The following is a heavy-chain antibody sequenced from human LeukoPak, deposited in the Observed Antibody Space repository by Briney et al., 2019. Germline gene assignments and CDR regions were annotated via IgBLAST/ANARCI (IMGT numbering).Heavy chain of an antibody. Sequence: GGPLRLSCAASGFTFNNFAMHWVRQAPGKGLEWVAVISIDGAKTYSADSVKGRFTISRDNSKKTLYLKMNTVRAEDTAVYYCAKGEGGSSSWYDFYDYGMDVWGKGTTVTVSS. J-gene: IGHJ6*04. CDR1: GFTFNNFA. CDR3: AKGEGGSSSWYDFYDYGMDV. D-gene: IGHD2-2*01. CDR2: ISIDGAKT. V-gene: IGHV3-30*18.